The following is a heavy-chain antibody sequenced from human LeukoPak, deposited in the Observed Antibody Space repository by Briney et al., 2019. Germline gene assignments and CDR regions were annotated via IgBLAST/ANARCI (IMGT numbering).Heavy chain of an antibody. J-gene: IGHJ3*02. Sequence: ASVKVSCKSSGYMFTTYYPHWVRQAPGQGLEWMGWINPHSGGTNYAQKFQGRVTMTRDTSISTVYMELSSLRSDDTAVYYCARDGGSYSWVNAFDIWGQGTMVTVSS. V-gene: IGHV1-2*02. CDR1: GYMFTTYY. D-gene: IGHD1-26*01. CDR2: INPHSGGT. CDR3: ARDGGSYSWVNAFDI.